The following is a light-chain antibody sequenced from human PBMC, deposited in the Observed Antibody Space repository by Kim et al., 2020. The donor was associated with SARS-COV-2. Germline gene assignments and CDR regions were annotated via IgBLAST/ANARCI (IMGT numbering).Light chain of an antibody. CDR3: QQYNNWQYT. V-gene: IGKV3-15*01. Sequence: EKVMTQSPATLSVSPGERATLSCRASQSINSNLAWYQQKPGQAPRLLIYAASTRATGIPARFSGSGSGTQFTLTISSLQSEDFAVYYCQQYNNWQYTFGQVTKLEI. CDR1: QSINSN. CDR2: AAS. J-gene: IGKJ2*01.